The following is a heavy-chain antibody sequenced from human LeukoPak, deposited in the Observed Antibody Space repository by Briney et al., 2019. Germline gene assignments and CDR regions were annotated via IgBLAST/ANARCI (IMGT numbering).Heavy chain of an antibody. V-gene: IGHV3-23*01. J-gene: IGHJ5*02. D-gene: IGHD3-3*01. CDR2: ITTSSDTI. Sequence: PGGSLRLSCEASEFTFSNYAMTWVRQAPGKGLEWVSTITTSSDTIYYAGSVKGRFTISRDNSKNTLYLQLNSLRAEDTAIYYCAKQKSGYYTGSQFDPWGQGTLVTVSS. CDR3: AKQKSGYYTGSQFDP. CDR1: EFTFSNYA.